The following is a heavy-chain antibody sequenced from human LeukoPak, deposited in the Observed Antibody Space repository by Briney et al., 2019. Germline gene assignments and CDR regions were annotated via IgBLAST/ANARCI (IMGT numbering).Heavy chain of an antibody. J-gene: IGHJ5*02. CDR2: IRYDGSNK. CDR3: AKSWNDVLNWFDP. CDR1: GFTFSSYG. D-gene: IGHD1-1*01. V-gene: IGHV3-30*02. Sequence: PGGSLRLSCAASGFTFSSYGMHWVRQAPGKGLEWMAFIRYDGSNKYYADSVKGRFTISRDNSKNTLYLQMNSLRAEDTAVYYCAKSWNDVLNWFDPWGQGTLVTVSS.